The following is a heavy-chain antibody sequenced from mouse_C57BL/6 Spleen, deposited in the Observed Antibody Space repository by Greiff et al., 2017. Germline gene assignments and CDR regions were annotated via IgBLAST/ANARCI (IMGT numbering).Heavy chain of an antibody. Sequence: VQLQQSGAELVKPGASVKISCKASGYAFSSYWMNWVQQRPGKGLEWIGQIYPGDGDTNYNGKFKGKATLTADKSSSTAYMQLSSLTSEDSAVYFCARGSYYYGSSYWYFDVWGTGTTVTVSS. CDR1: GYAFSSYW. J-gene: IGHJ1*03. D-gene: IGHD1-1*01. V-gene: IGHV1-80*01. CDR2: IYPGDGDT. CDR3: ARGSYYYGSSYWYFDV.